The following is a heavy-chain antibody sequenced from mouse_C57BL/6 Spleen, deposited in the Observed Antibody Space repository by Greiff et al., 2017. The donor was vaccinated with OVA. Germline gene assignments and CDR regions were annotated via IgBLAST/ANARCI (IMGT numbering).Heavy chain of an antibody. CDR2: IDPSDSET. Sequence: QVQLQQPGAELVRPGSSVKLSCKASGYTFTSYWMHWVKQRPIQGLEWIGNIDPSDSETHYNQKFKDKATLTVDKSSSTAYMPLSSLTSEDSAVYYCARQGSTVVAHYYAMDYWGQGTSVTVSS. CDR3: ARQGSTVVAHYYAMDY. V-gene: IGHV1-52*01. CDR1: GYTFTSYW. J-gene: IGHJ4*01. D-gene: IGHD1-1*01.